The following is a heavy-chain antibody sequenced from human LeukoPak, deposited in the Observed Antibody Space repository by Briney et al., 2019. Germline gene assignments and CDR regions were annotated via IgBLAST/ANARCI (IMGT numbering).Heavy chain of an antibody. J-gene: IGHJ4*02. CDR3: ARSGLVLSGGGVDY. V-gene: IGHV4-59*08. D-gene: IGHD6-19*01. Sequence: PSETLSLTCTVSGGSISSYYWSWIRQPPGKGLELIGYIYYSGSTNYNPSLKSRVTISVDTSKNQFSLKLSSVTAADTAVYYCARSGLVLSGGGVDYWGQGTLVTVSS. CDR2: IYYSGST. CDR1: GGSISSYY.